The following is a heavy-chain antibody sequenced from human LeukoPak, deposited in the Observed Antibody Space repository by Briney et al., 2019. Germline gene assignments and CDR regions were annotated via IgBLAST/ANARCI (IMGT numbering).Heavy chain of an antibody. CDR3: ARTTYSSSSTVVDV. J-gene: IGHJ6*04. D-gene: IGHD6-6*01. Sequence: APVKVSCKASGYTFTGYYMHWVRQAPGQGLEWMGWINPNSGGTNYAQKFQGRVTMTRDTSISTAYMELSRLRSDDTAVYYCARTTYSSSSTVVDVWGKGTTVTVSS. V-gene: IGHV1-2*02. CDR1: GYTFTGYY. CDR2: INPNSGGT.